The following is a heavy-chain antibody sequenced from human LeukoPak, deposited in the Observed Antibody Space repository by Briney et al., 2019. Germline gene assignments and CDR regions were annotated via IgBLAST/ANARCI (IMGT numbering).Heavy chain of an antibody. V-gene: IGHV1-69*04. J-gene: IGHJ6*02. D-gene: IGHD1-20*01. CDR2: IIPILGIA. Sequence: SVKVSCKASGGTLSSYAISWVRQAPGQGLEWMGRIIPILGIANYAQKFQGRVTITADKSTSTAYMKLSSLRSEDTAVYYCARSLTGTPYGMDVWGQGTTVTVSS. CDR3: ARSLTGTPYGMDV. CDR1: GGTLSSYA.